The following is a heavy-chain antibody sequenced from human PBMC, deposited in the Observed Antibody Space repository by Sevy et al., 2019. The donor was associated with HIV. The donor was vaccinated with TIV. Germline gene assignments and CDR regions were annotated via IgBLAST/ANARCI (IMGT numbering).Heavy chain of an antibody. D-gene: IGHD2-21*01. V-gene: IGHV1-24*01. CDR1: GYTLTELS. J-gene: IGHJ4*02. CDR3: ATESLNIPISRTHPN. Sequence: ASVKVSCKVSGYTLTELSMHWVRQAPGKGLEWMGGFDPEDGETIYAQKFQGRVTMTEDTSTDTAYMELSSLRSEDTAVYYFATESLNIPISRTHPNWGQGTLVTVSS. CDR2: FDPEDGET.